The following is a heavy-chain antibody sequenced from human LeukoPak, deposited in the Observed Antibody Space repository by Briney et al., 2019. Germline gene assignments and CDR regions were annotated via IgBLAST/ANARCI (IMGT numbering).Heavy chain of an antibody. CDR1: GYTFTGYY. D-gene: IGHD1-14*01. CDR2: INPNSGGT. J-gene: IGHJ3*02. Sequence: ASVKVSCKASGYTFTGYYMHWVRQAPGQGLEWMGRINPNSGGTNYAQKFQGRVTMTRDTSISTAYMELSRLRSDDTAVYYCARVRPGGWNHHDAFDIWGQGTMVTVSS. V-gene: IGHV1-2*06. CDR3: ARVRPGGWNHHDAFDI.